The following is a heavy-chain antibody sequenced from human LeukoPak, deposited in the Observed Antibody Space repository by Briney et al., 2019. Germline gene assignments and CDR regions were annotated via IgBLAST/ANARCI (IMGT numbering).Heavy chain of an antibody. V-gene: IGHV4-30-2*01. D-gene: IGHD6-25*01. CDR2: IYHSGST. CDR3: ARDYHPHMSANNWLDP. CDR1: GGSISSGGYS. Sequence: PSQTLSLTCAVSGGSISSGGYSWSWIRQPPGKGLEWIGYIYHSGSTYYNPSLKSRVTISVDRSKNQFSLKLSSVTAADTAVYYCARDYHPHMSANNWLDPWGQGTLVTVSS. J-gene: IGHJ5*02.